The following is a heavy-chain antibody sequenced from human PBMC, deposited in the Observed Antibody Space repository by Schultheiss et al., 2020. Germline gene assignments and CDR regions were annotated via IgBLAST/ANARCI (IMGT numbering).Heavy chain of an antibody. D-gene: IGHD2-21*01. CDR1: GFTFSSYA. CDR3: AKVVGVNGFLPVFDP. J-gene: IGHJ5*02. V-gene: IGHV3-23*01. Sequence: GGSLRLSCAASGFTFSSYAMSWVRQAPGKGLEWVSAISGSGGSTYYADSVKGRFTISRDNSKNTLYLQMNSLRAEDTAVYYCAKVVGVNGFLPVFDPWGQGTLVNGYS. CDR2: ISGSGGST.